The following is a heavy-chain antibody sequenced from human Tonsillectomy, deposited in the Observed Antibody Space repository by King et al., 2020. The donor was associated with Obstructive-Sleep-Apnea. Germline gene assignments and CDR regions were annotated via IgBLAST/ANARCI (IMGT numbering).Heavy chain of an antibody. V-gene: IGHV4-39*07. CDR2: IYYSGST. CDR3: AGAANTDGYETFYVDY. J-gene: IGHJ4*02. Sequence: LQLQESGPGLMKPSETLSLTCIVSGGSISSSTYYWGWIRQSPGKGLEWIGTIYYSGSTYYNPSLKSRVTISVDTSKNQFSLNLNSVTAADTAVYYCAGAANTDGYETFYVDYWGQGTLVTVSS. D-gene: IGHD5-24*01. CDR1: GGSISSSTYY.